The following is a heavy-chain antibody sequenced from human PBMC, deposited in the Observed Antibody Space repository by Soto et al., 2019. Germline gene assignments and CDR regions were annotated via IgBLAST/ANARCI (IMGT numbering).Heavy chain of an antibody. V-gene: IGHV4-39*01. J-gene: IGHJ5*02. CDR1: GGSISSSSYY. CDR2: IYYSGST. D-gene: IGHD6-13*01. CDR3: ARHDHSSSWWKYNWFDP. Sequence: PSETLSLTCTVSGGSISSSSYYWGWIRQPPGKGLEWIGSIYYSGSTYYNPSLKSRVTISVDTSKNQFSLKLSSVTAADTVVYYCARHDHSSSWWKYNWFDPWGQGTLVTVSS.